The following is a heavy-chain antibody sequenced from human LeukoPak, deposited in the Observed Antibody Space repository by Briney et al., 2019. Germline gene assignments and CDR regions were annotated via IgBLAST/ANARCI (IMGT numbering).Heavy chain of an antibody. Sequence: SQTLSLTCAVSGGSISSGGYSWSWIRQPPGKGLEWIGYIYHSGSTYYNPSLKSRVTISVDRSKNQFSLKLSSVTAADTAMYYCAREGSGWHLPDYWGQGTLVTVSS. V-gene: IGHV4-30-2*01. CDR3: AREGSGWHLPDY. CDR1: GGSISSGGYS. J-gene: IGHJ4*02. CDR2: IYHSGST. D-gene: IGHD6-19*01.